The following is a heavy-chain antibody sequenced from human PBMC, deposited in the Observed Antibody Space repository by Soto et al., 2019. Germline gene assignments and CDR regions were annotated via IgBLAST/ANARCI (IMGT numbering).Heavy chain of an antibody. Sequence: QVQLVQSGAEVKKPGASVKVSCKASGYTFTSYDINWVRQATGQGLEWMGWMNPNSGNTGYAQKFQGRVTMTRNASISTAYMELSSLRSEDTAVYYCARFYSNYDSCYYYGMDVWGQGTTVTVSS. D-gene: IGHD4-4*01. CDR3: ARFYSNYDSCYYYGMDV. CDR1: GYTFTSYD. V-gene: IGHV1-8*01. CDR2: MNPNSGNT. J-gene: IGHJ6*02.